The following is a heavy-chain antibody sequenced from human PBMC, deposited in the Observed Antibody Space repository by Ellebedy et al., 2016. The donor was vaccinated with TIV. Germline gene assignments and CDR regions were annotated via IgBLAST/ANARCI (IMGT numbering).Heavy chain of an antibody. V-gene: IGHV3-48*03. CDR3: TRDVAVASAGSNHYYYGMDV. CDR1: GFNFRSYE. D-gene: IGHD6-13*01. CDR2: ISSSGSTI. J-gene: IGHJ6*02. Sequence: GGSLRLSCAASGFNFRSYEMNWVRQAPGKGLEWISYISSSGSTIFYAASVEGRFTISRDDAKNTLSLQMNSLKTEDTAMYYCTRDVAVASAGSNHYYYGMDVWGQGTTVTVSS.